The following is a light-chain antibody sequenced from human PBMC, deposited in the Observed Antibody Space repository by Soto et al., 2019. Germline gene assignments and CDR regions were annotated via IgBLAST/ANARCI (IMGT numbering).Light chain of an antibody. CDR2: DVS. J-gene: IGLJ1*01. V-gene: IGLV2-14*01. CDR3: SSYTSSSTLSYV. Sequence: QSALTQPASVSGSPGQSITISCTGTSSDVGCYNYVSWYQQHPRKAPKLMIYDVSNRPSGVSNRFSGSKSGNTASLTISGLQAEDEADYYCSSYTSSSTLSYVFGTGTKLTVL. CDR1: SSDVGCYNY.